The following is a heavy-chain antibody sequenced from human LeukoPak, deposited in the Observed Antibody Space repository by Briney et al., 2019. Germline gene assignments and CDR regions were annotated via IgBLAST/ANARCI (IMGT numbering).Heavy chain of an antibody. J-gene: IGHJ4*01. CDR1: GYTFTSYY. V-gene: IGHV1-2*02. D-gene: IGHD1-1*01. CDR2: INPDNGGT. CDR3: ARSPSGQLDY. Sequence: ASVKVSCKTSGYTFTSYYIHWVRQAPGQGRGCMGWINPDNGGTNYGQNFLGRVILTTDTSIRTAYMELSSLTSDDTAVYYCARSPSGQLDYWGRGTLVSVSS.